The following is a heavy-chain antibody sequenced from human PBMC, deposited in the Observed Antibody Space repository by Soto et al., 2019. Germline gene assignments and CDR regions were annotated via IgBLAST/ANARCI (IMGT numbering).Heavy chain of an antibody. CDR3: ARGLFEQIYYFDY. D-gene: IGHD2-21*01. Sequence: SETLSLTCAVYGGSFSGYYWSWIRQPPGKGLEWIGEINHSGSTNYNPSLKSRVTISVDTSKNQFSLKRSSVTAADTAVYYCARGLFEQIYYFDYWGQGTLVTVSS. CDR2: INHSGST. J-gene: IGHJ4*02. CDR1: GGSFSGYY. V-gene: IGHV4-34*01.